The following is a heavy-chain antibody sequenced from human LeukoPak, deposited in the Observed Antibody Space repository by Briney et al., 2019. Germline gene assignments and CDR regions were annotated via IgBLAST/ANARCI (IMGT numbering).Heavy chain of an antibody. CDR3: AKDHVYYYSRGYYSGGWYFDY. Sequence: QPGGSLRLSCAASGFTFSGYWRQWVRQAPGKGLVWVSRINSDGSSKTYAHSVKGRFTISRANAKNTLYLQMNRPRAEDTAVYYSAKDHVYYYSRGYYSGGWYFDYWGQGTLVTVSS. V-gene: IGHV3-74*03. D-gene: IGHD3-22*01. CDR2: INSDGSSK. J-gene: IGHJ4*02. CDR1: GFTFSGYW.